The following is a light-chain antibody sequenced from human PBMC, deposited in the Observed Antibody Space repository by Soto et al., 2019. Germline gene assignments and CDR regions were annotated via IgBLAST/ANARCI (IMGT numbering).Light chain of an antibody. V-gene: IGKV4-1*01. CDR3: QQYYSTLWT. CDR2: WAS. CDR1: QSVLYSSNNKNY. J-gene: IGKJ1*01. Sequence: DIVMTQSPDSLAVSLGERATINCKSSQSVLYSSNNKNYLAWYQQKPGQPPKLLIYWASTRESGVPDRFSGSGSGPDFTLNISSLQAEDVAVYYCQQYYSTLWTFGQGTKVEIK.